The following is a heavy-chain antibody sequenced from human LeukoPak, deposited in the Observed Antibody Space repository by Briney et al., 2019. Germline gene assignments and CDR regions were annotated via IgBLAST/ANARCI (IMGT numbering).Heavy chain of an antibody. Sequence: SGALSLTCTVSGGSITSSHWSWVRRSPGKGLEWIGYVHHSGTSSYKPSLESRVTISLDTSKSQFSLTLESVTAADTALYYCAGAEIHTWGQGTLVAVSS. V-gene: IGHV4-59*01. CDR2: VHHSGTS. CDR1: GGSITSSH. D-gene: IGHD5-24*01. CDR3: AGAEIHT. J-gene: IGHJ5*02.